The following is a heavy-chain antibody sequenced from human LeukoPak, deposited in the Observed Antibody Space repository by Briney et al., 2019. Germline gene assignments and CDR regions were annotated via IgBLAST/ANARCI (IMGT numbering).Heavy chain of an antibody. V-gene: IGHV1-2*02. J-gene: IGHJ5*02. Sequence: ASVKVSCKASGYTFTGYYMHWVRQAPGQGLEWMGWINPNRGGTNYAQKFQGRVTMTRDTSISTAYMELSRLRSDDTAVYYCARDRYCSSTSCYTTSIYNWFDPWGQGTLVTVSS. CDR1: GYTFTGYY. D-gene: IGHD2-2*02. CDR3: ARDRYCSSTSCYTTSIYNWFDP. CDR2: INPNRGGT.